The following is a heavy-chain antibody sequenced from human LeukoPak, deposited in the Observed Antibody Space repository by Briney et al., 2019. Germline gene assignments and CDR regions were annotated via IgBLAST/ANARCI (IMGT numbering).Heavy chain of an antibody. V-gene: IGHV3-23*01. D-gene: IGHD2-8*01. Sequence: GGSLRLSCAASGFTVSNHAMGWVRQAPEKGLEWVSGISGSSGSTYYADSVKGRFTISTDNSKNTLYLQMNSLRAEDTAVYYCAKTLVLMVYAPFDYWGQGTLVTVPS. J-gene: IGHJ4*02. CDR2: ISGSSGST. CDR1: GFTVSNHA. CDR3: AKTLVLMVYAPFDY.